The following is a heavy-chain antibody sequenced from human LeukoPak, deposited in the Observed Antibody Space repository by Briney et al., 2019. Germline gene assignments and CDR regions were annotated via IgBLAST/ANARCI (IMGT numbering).Heavy chain of an antibody. V-gene: IGHV1-8*01. CDR1: GYTFTSFD. CDR3: ARRSLNFGEPGVEFDY. D-gene: IGHD3-10*01. CDR2: MNPNSGNT. J-gene: IGHJ4*02. Sequence: ATVKVSCKASGYTFTSFDINWVRQATGQGLEWMGWMNPNSGNTGYAQKFQGRVTMTRNTSITTAYMELSSLRSEDTAVYYCARRSLNFGEPGVEFDYWGQGTLVTVSS.